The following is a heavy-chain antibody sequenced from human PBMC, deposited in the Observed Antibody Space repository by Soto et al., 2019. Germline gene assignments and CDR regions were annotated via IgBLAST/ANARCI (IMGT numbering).Heavy chain of an antibody. Sequence: LAITCSSPWFSLNTRKMCLIWIRQPPVEALEWLALIDWEDDKYYSTSLKTRLTIAKDTSRNQVVLTMADMDPVDTFTYYCTRKRNTAYSHDY. CDR3: TRKRNTAYSHDY. V-gene: IGHV2-70*01. J-gene: IGHJ4*01. CDR1: WFSLNTRKMC. CDR2: IDWEDDK. D-gene: IGHD2-15*01.